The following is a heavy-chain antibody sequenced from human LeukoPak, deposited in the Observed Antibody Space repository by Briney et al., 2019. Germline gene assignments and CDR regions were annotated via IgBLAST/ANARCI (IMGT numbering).Heavy chain of an antibody. CDR3: ARRSGSHSDY. CDR1: GYTFTSYY. Sequence: ASVKVSCKASGYTFTSYYIYWVRQAPGQGLEWMGMINPNGGSTTYAQKFQGRVTVTRDTSTSTVYMELSSLRSEDTAVYYCARRSGSHSDYWGQGTLATVSS. V-gene: IGHV1-46*01. D-gene: IGHD1-26*01. J-gene: IGHJ4*02. CDR2: INPNGGST.